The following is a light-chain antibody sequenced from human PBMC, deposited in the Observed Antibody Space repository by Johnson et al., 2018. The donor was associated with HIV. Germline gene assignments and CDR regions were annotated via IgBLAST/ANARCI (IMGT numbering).Light chain of an antibody. Sequence: QSVLTQPPSVSAAPGQKVTISCSGSSSNIGNNYVSWYQQLPGTAPKLLIYDTNKRFSGIPDRFSGSKSGTSATLGITGLQTGDEADYYCGTWDSSLSAGRVFGTGTKVTVL. CDR3: GTWDSSLSAGRV. CDR1: SSNIGNNY. J-gene: IGLJ1*01. CDR2: DTN. V-gene: IGLV1-51*01.